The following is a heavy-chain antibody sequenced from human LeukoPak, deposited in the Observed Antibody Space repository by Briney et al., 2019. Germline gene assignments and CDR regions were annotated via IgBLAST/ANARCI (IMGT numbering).Heavy chain of an antibody. CDR3: TIKTRIQLWSLFDY. D-gene: IGHD5-18*01. Sequence: GGSLRLSCAASGFTFSSYAMSWVRQAPGKGLEWVSAVSGSGGSTYYADSVKGRFTISRDNSKNTLYLQMNSLRAEDTAVYYCTIKTRIQLWSLFDYWGQGTLVTVSS. CDR2: VSGSGGST. V-gene: IGHV3-23*01. J-gene: IGHJ4*02. CDR1: GFTFSSYA.